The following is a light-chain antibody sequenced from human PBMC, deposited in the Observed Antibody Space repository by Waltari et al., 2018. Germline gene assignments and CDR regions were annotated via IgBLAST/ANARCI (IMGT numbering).Light chain of an antibody. V-gene: IGKV1-5*01. J-gene: IGKJ1*01. Sequence: DIQLTQSPSTLSASVVYRVTITCRASQSLSYWLAWYQFKPGKAPKLLMYDASSLDSGDPSRFSGSESGTNFTLTISSLQTDDFATYYCQQYDSNSWTFGQGTKVEIK. CDR1: QSLSYW. CDR2: DAS. CDR3: QQYDSNSWT.